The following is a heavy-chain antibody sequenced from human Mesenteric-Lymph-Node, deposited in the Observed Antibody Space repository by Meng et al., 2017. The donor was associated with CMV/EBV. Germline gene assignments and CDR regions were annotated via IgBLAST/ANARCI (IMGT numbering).Heavy chain of an antibody. CDR2: IKEDGTDK. Sequence: GGSLRLSCGASGFTFSNYWMTWVRQSPVRGLEWLANIKEDGTDKYYGDSVKGRFTISRDNAKSSLYLEMNSLRIEDTAVYYCARDPVRGGDLDNWGQGTLVTVSS. D-gene: IGHD2-21*02. CDR3: ARDPVRGGDLDN. CDR1: GFTFSNYW. J-gene: IGHJ4*02. V-gene: IGHV3-7*01.